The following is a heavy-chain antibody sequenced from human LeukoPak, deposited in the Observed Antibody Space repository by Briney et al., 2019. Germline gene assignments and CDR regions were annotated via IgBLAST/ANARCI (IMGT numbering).Heavy chain of an antibody. CDR1: GYTFTSYG. CDR3: ALAPKGYNWNPNDDAFDI. Sequence: GASVKVSCKASGYTFTSYGISWVRQAPGQGLEWMGWISAYNGNTNYAQKLQGRVTMTTDTSTSTAYMELRSLRSDDTAVYYCALAPKGYNWNPNDDAFDIWGQGTMVTVSS. D-gene: IGHD1-1*01. CDR2: ISAYNGNT. V-gene: IGHV1-18*01. J-gene: IGHJ3*02.